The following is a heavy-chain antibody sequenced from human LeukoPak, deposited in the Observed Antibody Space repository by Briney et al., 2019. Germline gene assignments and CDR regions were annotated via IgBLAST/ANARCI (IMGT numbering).Heavy chain of an antibody. D-gene: IGHD3-22*01. CDR2: MNPNSGKT. J-gene: IGHJ4*02. Sequence: ASVTVSCKSSGYTFTIYGIDWVRHGNGPGLEWKGKMNPNSGKTGYAQKFKGRVTMTRNTSISTAYMELSSLRSEDTAVYYCARATIIYYPRWNFLSTPYYFDCWGQGTLVTVSS. CDR3: ARATIIYYPRWNFLSTPYYFDC. CDR1: GYTFTIYG. V-gene: IGHV1-8*01.